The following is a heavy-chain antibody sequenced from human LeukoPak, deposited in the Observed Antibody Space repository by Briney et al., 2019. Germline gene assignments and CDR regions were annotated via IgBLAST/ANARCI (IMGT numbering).Heavy chain of an antibody. CDR3: AKDPNGSGWLIYFDY. D-gene: IGHD6-19*01. CDR2: ISGSGGST. Sequence: GGSLRLSCAASGFTFSSYAMSWVRQAPGKGLEWVSAISGSGGSTYYADSVKGRFTISRDNSKNTLYLQMNSLRAEDTAVYYCAKDPNGSGWLIYFDYRGQGTLVTVSS. J-gene: IGHJ4*02. V-gene: IGHV3-23*01. CDR1: GFTFSSYA.